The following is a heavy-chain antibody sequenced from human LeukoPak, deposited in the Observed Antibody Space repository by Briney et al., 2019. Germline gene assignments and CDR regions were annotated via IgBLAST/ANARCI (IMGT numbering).Heavy chain of an antibody. CDR3: ARGYDILTGYYPAYFFDC. CDR2: IYYSGST. V-gene: IGHV4-38-2*02. J-gene: IGHJ4*02. CDR1: GYSISSGYY. Sequence: PSETLSLTCTVSGYSISSGYYWGWIRQPPGKGLEWIGSIYYSGSTYYNPSLRSRVTISVDTSKNQFSLKLSSVTAADTAVYYCARGYDILTGYYPAYFFDCWGQGTLVTVSS. D-gene: IGHD3-9*01.